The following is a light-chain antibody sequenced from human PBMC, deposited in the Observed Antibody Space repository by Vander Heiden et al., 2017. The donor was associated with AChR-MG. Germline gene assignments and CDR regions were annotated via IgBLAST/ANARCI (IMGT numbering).Light chain of an antibody. V-gene: IGLV2-14*03. Sequence: QSALTQPASVSGFPGQSLTISCTGTSSDIGDYKFVSWYQQRPNKAPKLIIFDVYNRPSGVSDRFSGSKSGNTASLTISGLQAEDEADYYCSSYISSRSRVFGGGTKLTVL. CDR1: SSDIGDYKF. CDR2: DVY. J-gene: IGLJ3*02. CDR3: SSYISSRSRV.